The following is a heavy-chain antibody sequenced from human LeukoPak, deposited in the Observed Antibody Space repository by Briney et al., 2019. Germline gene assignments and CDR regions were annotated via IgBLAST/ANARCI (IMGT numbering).Heavy chain of an antibody. D-gene: IGHD6-13*01. Sequence: PGGSLRLSCAASGFTFSSYSMNWVRQAPGKGLEWVSSISSSSSYIYYADSVKGRFTISRDNAKNSLYLQMNSLRAEDTAVYYCARDGAAAGPFAFDIWGQGTMVTVSS. CDR3: ARDGAAAGPFAFDI. CDR2: ISSSSSYI. V-gene: IGHV3-21*01. J-gene: IGHJ3*02. CDR1: GFTFSSYS.